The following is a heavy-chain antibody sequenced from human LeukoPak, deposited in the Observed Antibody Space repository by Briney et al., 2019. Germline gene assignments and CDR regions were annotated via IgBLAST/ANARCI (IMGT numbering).Heavy chain of an antibody. CDR2: ISYSGST. CDR1: GGSFSGYY. V-gene: IGHV4-59*08. Sequence: PSETLSLTCAVYGGSFSGYYWSWIRPPPGKGLEWIGYISYSGSTSYDPSLKSRVTISGDSSKKQFSLKLSSVTAADTAVYYCARFYYDSRGYWYYFDYWGQGTLVTVSS. CDR3: ARFYYDSRGYWYYFDY. D-gene: IGHD3-22*01. J-gene: IGHJ4*02.